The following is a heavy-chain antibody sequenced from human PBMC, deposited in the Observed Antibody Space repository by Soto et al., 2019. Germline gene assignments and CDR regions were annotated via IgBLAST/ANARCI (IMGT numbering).Heavy chain of an antibody. Sequence: PGGSLRLSCAASGFTFGSYAMSWVRQAPGKGLEWVSIISGSGGSTYYADSVKGRFTISRDNSRNTLYLQMNSLRAEDTAAYYCAKDLVVVPADLDAFDIWGQGTMVTVSS. CDR1: GFTFGSYA. V-gene: IGHV3-23*01. CDR2: ISGSGGST. D-gene: IGHD2-2*01. J-gene: IGHJ3*02. CDR3: AKDLVVVPADLDAFDI.